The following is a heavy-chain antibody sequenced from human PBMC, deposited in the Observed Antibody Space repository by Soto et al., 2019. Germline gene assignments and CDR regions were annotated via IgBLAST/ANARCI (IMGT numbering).Heavy chain of an antibody. Sequence: QVHLVESGGGVVLPGINLRLSCAASGFTFSDYGIHWVRQPPGKGLEWVAVILDSGRNGSYADLVRGRFTVSSDNSKNTVYLQMDSLRVEDTAMYYCARDRELGRSSPYSDFWGQGTLVTVSS. CDR2: ILDSGRNG. D-gene: IGHD6-6*01. CDR1: GFTFSDYG. V-gene: IGHV3-33*01. J-gene: IGHJ4*02. CDR3: ARDRELGRSSPYSDF.